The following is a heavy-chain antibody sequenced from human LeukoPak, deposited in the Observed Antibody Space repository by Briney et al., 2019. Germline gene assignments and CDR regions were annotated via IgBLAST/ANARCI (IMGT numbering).Heavy chain of an antibody. CDR3: AKAKNPRNFYDALDI. J-gene: IGHJ3*02. V-gene: IGHV3-23*01. D-gene: IGHD2/OR15-2a*01. Sequence: GGSLRLSCAASGLTFSIYDMNWVRQAPGKGLEWVSGISSTGGATYYADSVRGRFTISRDNSKNILFAQMGSLRAEDTAVYYCAKAKNPRNFYDALDIWGQGTMVTVSS. CDR2: ISSTGGAT. CDR1: GLTFSIYD.